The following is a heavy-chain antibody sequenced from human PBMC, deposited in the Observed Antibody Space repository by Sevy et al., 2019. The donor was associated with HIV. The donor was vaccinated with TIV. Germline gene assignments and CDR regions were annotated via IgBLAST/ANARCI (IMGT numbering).Heavy chain of an antibody. D-gene: IGHD5-12*01. V-gene: IGHV3-23*01. J-gene: IGHJ6*02. CDR3: AKDKGGSKIHDYYYAIDV. Sequence: GGSLRLSCLASGFTFNNYAMSWVRQAPGKGLEWVSLISGSGGNTYYGDSVNGWCSISRNNSKNTLYLKVNSIRAEDKAVSYSAKDKGGSKIHDYYYAIDVLGQGATVTVSS. CDR1: GFTFNNYA. CDR2: ISGSGGNT.